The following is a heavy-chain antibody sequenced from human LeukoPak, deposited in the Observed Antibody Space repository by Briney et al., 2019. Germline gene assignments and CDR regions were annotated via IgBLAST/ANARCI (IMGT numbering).Heavy chain of an antibody. V-gene: IGHV1-2*02. CDR3: VTRSYTSGWPT. CDR2: INPNSGGA. Sequence: ASVKVSCKASGNTFIGNYIHWVRQARGQGLEWMGWINPNSGGANYAQRFQGRVTMTRDTSATTAFLDLDRLTSDDTAVYYCVTRSYTSGWPTWGQGTLVTVSS. CDR1: GNTFIGNY. D-gene: IGHD6-19*01. J-gene: IGHJ5*02.